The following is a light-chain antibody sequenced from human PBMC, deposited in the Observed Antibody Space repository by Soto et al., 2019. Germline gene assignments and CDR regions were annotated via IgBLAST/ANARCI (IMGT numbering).Light chain of an antibody. CDR2: GNS. CDR1: SSNIGAGYD. V-gene: IGLV1-40*01. CDR3: QSYDNSLSYV. Sequence: SVLTQPPSVSGAPGQRVTISCTGSSSNIGAGYDVHWYQQLPGTAPKLLIYGNSNRPSGVPDRFSGSKSGTSASLAITGLQAEDEADYYCQSYDNSLSYVFGTGTKVTVL. J-gene: IGLJ1*01.